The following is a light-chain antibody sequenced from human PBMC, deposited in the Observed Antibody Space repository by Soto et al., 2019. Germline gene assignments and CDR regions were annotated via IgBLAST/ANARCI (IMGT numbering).Light chain of an antibody. CDR1: QRVSSSY. V-gene: IGKV3-20*01. Sequence: EIVLTQSPGTLSLSPGERATLSCRASQRVSSSYLAWYQQKPGQAPRLLIYGASSRVTVIPDRFSGSGSGTDFTLTITRLEPEDFAVYYCQQYGSSPWTFGQGTKVEIK. J-gene: IGKJ1*01. CDR3: QQYGSSPWT. CDR2: GAS.